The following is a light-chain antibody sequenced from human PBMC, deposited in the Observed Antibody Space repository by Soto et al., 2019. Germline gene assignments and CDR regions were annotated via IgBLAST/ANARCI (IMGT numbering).Light chain of an antibody. Sequence: DIVMTQSPATLSVSPGERATLSCRASQSVSSNLAWYQQKPGQAPRLLIYGTSTRATGIPVRFSGSGSGTELTLTISSLQSEDFAVYYCQQYNNWPPWTFGQGTKLEIK. J-gene: IGKJ1*01. CDR2: GTS. CDR1: QSVSSN. CDR3: QQYNNWPPWT. V-gene: IGKV3D-15*01.